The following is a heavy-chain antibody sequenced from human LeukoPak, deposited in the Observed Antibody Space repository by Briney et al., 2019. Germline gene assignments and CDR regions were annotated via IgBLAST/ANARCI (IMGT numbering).Heavy chain of an antibody. Sequence: SVTVSFKASGGTFSSYAISWVRQAPGQGLEWMGGIIPIFGTANYAQKFQGRVTITTDESTSTAYMELSSLRSEDTAVYYCASVKSGDNWFDPWGQGTLVTVSS. CDR3: ASVKSGDNWFDP. CDR2: IIPIFGTA. J-gene: IGHJ5*02. D-gene: IGHD1-14*01. V-gene: IGHV1-69*05. CDR1: GGTFSSYA.